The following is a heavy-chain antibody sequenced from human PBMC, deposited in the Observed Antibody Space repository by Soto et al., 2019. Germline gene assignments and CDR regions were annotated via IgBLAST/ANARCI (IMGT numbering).Heavy chain of an antibody. V-gene: IGHV3-48*01. D-gene: IGHD6-13*01. Sequence: GSLRLSCAASGFTFSSYSMNWVRQAPGKGLEWVSYISSSSSTIYYADSVKGRFTISRDNAKNSLYLQMNSLRAEDTAVYYCARIIAAAGTGAFDIWGQGTMVTVSS. J-gene: IGHJ3*02. CDR2: ISSSSSTI. CDR1: GFTFSSYS. CDR3: ARIIAAAGTGAFDI.